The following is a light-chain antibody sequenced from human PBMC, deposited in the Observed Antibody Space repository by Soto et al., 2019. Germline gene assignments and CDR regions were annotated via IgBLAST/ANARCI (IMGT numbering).Light chain of an antibody. CDR2: STS. V-gene: IGKV3-15*01. CDR3: QQYNNWPPIT. J-gene: IGKJ5*01. Sequence: IVLTQSPGTLSLSPGERATLSCRASQSVSSRYLAWFQQKPGQAPRLLIYSTSSRATGVPARFSGSGSGTEFTLTISSLQSEDFAVYYCQQYNNWPPITFGQGTRLEIK. CDR1: QSVSSRY.